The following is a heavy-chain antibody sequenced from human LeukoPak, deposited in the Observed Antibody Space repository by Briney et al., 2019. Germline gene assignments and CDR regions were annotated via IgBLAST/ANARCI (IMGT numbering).Heavy chain of an antibody. J-gene: IGHJ3*01. CDR3: AREMEGITERDAFDL. V-gene: IGHV1-18*01. CDR1: GYTFTSYG. CDR2: ISAYNGNT. D-gene: IGHD6-13*01. Sequence: GASVKVSCKASGYTFTSYGISWVRQAPGQGLEWMGWISAYNGNTNYAQKLQGRVTMTTDTSTSTAYMELRSLRSDDTAVYYCAREMEGITERDAFDLWGQGTLVTVSS.